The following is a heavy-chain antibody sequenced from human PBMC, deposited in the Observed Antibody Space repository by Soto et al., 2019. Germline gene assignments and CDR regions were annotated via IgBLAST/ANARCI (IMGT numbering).Heavy chain of an antibody. CDR3: ARRYGSTLAY. Sequence: SETLSLTCTVSGGSISSYYWSWIRQPPGKGLEWIGYIYYSGSTNYNPSLKSRVTISVDTSKNQFSLKLSSVTAADTAVYYCARRYGSTLAYWGQGTLVTVS. CDR1: GGSISSYY. V-gene: IGHV4-59*08. CDR2: IYYSGST. J-gene: IGHJ4*02. D-gene: IGHD2-2*01.